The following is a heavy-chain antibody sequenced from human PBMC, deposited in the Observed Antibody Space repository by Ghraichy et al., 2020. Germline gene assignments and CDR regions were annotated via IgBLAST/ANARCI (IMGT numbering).Heavy chain of an antibody. D-gene: IGHD2-15*01. CDR2: MYYSGST. V-gene: IGHV4-59*01. J-gene: IGHJ6*03. CDR1: GGSISSYY. Sequence: SETLSLTCTVSGGSISSYYWTWLRQPPGKGPEWIGYMYYSGSTSYNPSLKSRVTISVDTSKNQFSLTLTSVTAADTAVYYCARGYCSGGTCPSRGLYYYYYMDVWGRGTTVTVSS. CDR3: ARGYCSGGTCPSRGLYYYYYMDV.